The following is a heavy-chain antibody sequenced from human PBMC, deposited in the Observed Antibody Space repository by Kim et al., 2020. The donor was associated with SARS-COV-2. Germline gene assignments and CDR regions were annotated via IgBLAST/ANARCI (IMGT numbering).Heavy chain of an antibody. J-gene: IGHJ6*02. CDR3: ASQRGYYAKPDAYYYYYYGMDV. V-gene: IGHV1-3*01. CDR1: GYTFTSYA. Sequence: ASVKVSCKASGYTFTSYAMHWVRQAPGQRLEWMGWINAGNGNTKYSQKFQGRVTITRDTSASTAYMELSSLRSEDTAVYYCASQRGYYAKPDAYYYYYYGMDVWGQGTTVTVSS. D-gene: IGHD3-16*01. CDR2: INAGNGNT.